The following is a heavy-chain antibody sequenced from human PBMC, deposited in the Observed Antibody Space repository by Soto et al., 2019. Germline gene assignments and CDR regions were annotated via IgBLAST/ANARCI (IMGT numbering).Heavy chain of an antibody. Sequence: SETLSLTCTVSGGSISSGDYYWSWIRQPPGKGLEWIGYIYYSGSTNYNPSLKSRVTISVDTSKNQFSLKLSSVTAADTAVYYCARHRRNSGYDWYFDYWGQGTLVTVSS. D-gene: IGHD5-12*01. CDR2: IYYSGST. J-gene: IGHJ4*02. CDR3: ARHRRNSGYDWYFDY. CDR1: GGSISSGDYY. V-gene: IGHV4-61*08.